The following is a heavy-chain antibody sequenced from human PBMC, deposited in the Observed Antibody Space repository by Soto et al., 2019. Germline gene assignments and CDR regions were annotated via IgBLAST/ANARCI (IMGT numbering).Heavy chain of an antibody. Sequence: SETLSLTCTVSGVSSDNYCVSWVRQSPGKGLEWIGYVCNSGNTDHNSSLKSRITMSFDTSKTQFFLSLTSVTAADTAVYYCARSVILSGGSYKGLIRLHYFDTWGPGTLVTVSS. J-gene: IGHJ4*02. D-gene: IGHD3-3*01. V-gene: IGHV4-59*12. CDR2: VCNSGNT. CDR1: GVSSDNYC. CDR3: ARSVILSGGSYKGLIRLHYFDT.